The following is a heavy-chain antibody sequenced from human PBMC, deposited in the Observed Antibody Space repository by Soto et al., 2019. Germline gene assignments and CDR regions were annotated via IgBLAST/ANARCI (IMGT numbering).Heavy chain of an antibody. Sequence: PSETLSLTCAVSGGSISSSNWWTCVRQPPGKGLEWIGEIYHSGSTNYNPSLKSRVTISVDKSENQFSLKLSSVTAADTAVYYCARDRGPGDWFDPWGQGTLVTVSS. CDR3: ARDRGPGDWFDP. J-gene: IGHJ5*02. CDR1: GGSISSSNW. V-gene: IGHV4-4*02. CDR2: IYHSGST.